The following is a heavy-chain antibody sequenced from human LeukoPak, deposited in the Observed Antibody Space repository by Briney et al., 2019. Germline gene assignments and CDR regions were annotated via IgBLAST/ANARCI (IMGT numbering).Heavy chain of an antibody. Sequence: GGSLRLSCAASGFTFNTYVMSWVRQTPGKGLQWVSSIKSGGGTDYAGSVKGRFTISRDNSKNTLYLQMNSLRAEDTSIYYCTKVRPPPGSGWYGGDDYWGQGTLVTVSS. CDR1: GFTFNTYV. CDR3: TKVRPPPGSGWYGGDDY. D-gene: IGHD6-19*01. CDR2: IKSGGGT. J-gene: IGHJ4*02. V-gene: IGHV3-23*01.